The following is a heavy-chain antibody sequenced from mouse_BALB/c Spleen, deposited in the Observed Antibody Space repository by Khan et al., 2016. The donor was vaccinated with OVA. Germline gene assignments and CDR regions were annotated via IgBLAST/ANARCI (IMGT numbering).Heavy chain of an antibody. CDR3: ARSYYRYDGYYAMDY. CDR2: IWGGGST. D-gene: IGHD2-14*01. J-gene: IGHJ4*01. Sequence: QVQLKESGPGLVAPSQSLSITCTVSGFSLSRYNVHWIRQPPGKGLEWLVMIWGGGSTDYNSALKYRLSISKDNSKSQVFLKMNRLQTDDTAMYFGARSYYRYDGYYAMDYRGQGTSVTVSS. V-gene: IGHV2-6-4*01. CDR1: GFSLSRYN.